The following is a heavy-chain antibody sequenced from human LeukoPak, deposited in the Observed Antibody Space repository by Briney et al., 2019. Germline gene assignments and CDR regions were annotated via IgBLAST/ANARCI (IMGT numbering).Heavy chain of an antibody. V-gene: IGHV3-21*01. Sequence: GGSLRLSCAASGFTFSNYSMNWVRQAPGKGLEWVSSISTSITYTYYADSVEGRFTISRDNAKSSVYLQMNSLRAEDTAVYYCARDITIIRGVMSSELDYWGQGTLVTVSS. CDR2: ISTSITYT. CDR1: GFTFSNYS. J-gene: IGHJ4*02. D-gene: IGHD3-10*01. CDR3: ARDITIIRGVMSSELDY.